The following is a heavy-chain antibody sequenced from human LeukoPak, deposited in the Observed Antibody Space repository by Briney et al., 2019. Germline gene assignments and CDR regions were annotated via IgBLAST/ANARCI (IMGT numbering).Heavy chain of an antibody. J-gene: IGHJ4*02. CDR1: GGSISSYY. V-gene: IGHV4-59*08. CDR3: AAYDYVWGSYRSLPDY. CDR2: IYYSGST. D-gene: IGHD3-16*02. Sequence: PSETLSLTCTVSGGSISSYYWSWIRQPPGKGLEWIGYIYYSGSTNYNPSLKSRVTISVDTSKNQFSLKLSSVTAADTAVYYCAAYDYVWGSYRSLPDYWGQGTLVTVSS.